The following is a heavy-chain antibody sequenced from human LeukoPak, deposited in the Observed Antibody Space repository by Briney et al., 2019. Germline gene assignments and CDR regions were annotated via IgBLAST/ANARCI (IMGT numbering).Heavy chain of an antibody. D-gene: IGHD3-22*01. CDR1: GFTFDDYA. CDR3: ATEPADSSGYYFDY. CDR2: ISWNSGSI. V-gene: IGHV3-9*01. Sequence: GGSLRLSCAASGFTFDDYAMHWVRQAPGKGLERVSGISWNSGSIGYADSVKGRFTISRDNAKNSLYLQMNSLRAEDTALYYCATEPADSSGYYFDYWGQGTLVTVSS. J-gene: IGHJ4*02.